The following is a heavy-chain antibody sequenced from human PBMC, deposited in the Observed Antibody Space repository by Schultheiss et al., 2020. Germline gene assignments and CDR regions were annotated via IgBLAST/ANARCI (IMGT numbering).Heavy chain of an antibody. CDR3: AKNPCSTVTTLAFDL. CDR1: GFTFSGYA. J-gene: IGHJ3*01. V-gene: IGHV3-23*01. CDR2: LSGSGDST. D-gene: IGHD4-17*01. Sequence: GGSLRLSCAASGFTFSGYAMSWVRQAPGKGLGLVSTLSGSGDSTYYADSVKGRVTISRDNSKNTLYLQMKSLRAEDTAVYYCAKNPCSTVTTLAFDLWGQGTVVTVSS.